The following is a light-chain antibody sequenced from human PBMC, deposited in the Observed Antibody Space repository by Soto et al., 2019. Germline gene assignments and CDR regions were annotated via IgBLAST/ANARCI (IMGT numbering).Light chain of an antibody. CDR1: QSVGSN. J-gene: IGKJ1*01. CDR3: QQYGSSPTT. Sequence: ILMTQSPATLSVSPGERTPLACRASQSVGSNLAWYQQKPGQAPRLLIYGASSRATGIPDRFSGSGSGTDFTLTISRLEPEDFAVYYCQQYGSSPTTFGQGTKVDIK. V-gene: IGKV3-20*01. CDR2: GAS.